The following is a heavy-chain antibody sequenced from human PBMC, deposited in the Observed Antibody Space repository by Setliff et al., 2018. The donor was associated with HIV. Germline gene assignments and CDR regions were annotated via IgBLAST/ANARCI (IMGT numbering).Heavy chain of an antibody. D-gene: IGHD6-19*01. CDR1: GFTFTSYW. V-gene: IGHV3-7*01. CDR3: ARELQAGYGMDV. Sequence: PGESLKISCAASGFTFTSYWMIWVRQAPGKGLEWVANINQDGNEKNYVDSVKGRFTISGDNTKNSLYLQMDSLRAEDTTVYYCARELQAGYGMDVWGQGTTVTVSS. J-gene: IGHJ6*02. CDR2: INQDGNEK.